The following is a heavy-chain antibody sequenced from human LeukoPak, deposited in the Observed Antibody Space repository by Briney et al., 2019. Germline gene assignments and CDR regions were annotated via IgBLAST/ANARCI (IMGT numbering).Heavy chain of an antibody. CDR3: ASYGSGSSRP. Sequence: GGSLRLSCAASGFTFTTYWMSWVRQAPGKGLEWVSSISSSSSYIYYADSVKGRFTISRDNAKNSLYLQMNSLRAEDTAVYYCASYGSGSSRPWGQGTLVTVSS. CDR2: ISSSSSYI. V-gene: IGHV3-21*01. J-gene: IGHJ5*02. CDR1: GFTFTTYW. D-gene: IGHD3-10*01.